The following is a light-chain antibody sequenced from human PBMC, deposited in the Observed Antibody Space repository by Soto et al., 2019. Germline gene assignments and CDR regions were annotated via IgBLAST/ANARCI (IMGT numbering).Light chain of an antibody. CDR1: GSNIGAGYD. J-gene: IGLJ1*01. V-gene: IGLV1-40*01. CDR2: GNI. Sequence: QSVLTQPPSVSGAPGQRVTISCTGSGSNIGAGYDVHWYQQRPGTAPKLLIFGNINRPSGVPDRFSGSKSGTSASLAITGLQAEDEGDYYCQSYDSTLSARYVFGTGNKVTVL. CDR3: QSYDSTLSARYV.